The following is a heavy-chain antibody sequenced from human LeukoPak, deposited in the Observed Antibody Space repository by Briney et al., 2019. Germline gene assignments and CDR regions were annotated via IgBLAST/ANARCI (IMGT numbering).Heavy chain of an antibody. CDR1: GGTFSSYA. Sequence: RASVKVSCKASGGTFSSYAISWVRQAPGQGLEWMGGIIPIFGTANYAQKFQGRVTITADESTSTAYMELSSLRSEDTAVYYCAKGPTIPPYYPSGNYYETKAQFDYWGQGTLVTVSS. V-gene: IGHV1-69*01. D-gene: IGHD3-3*01. J-gene: IGHJ4*02. CDR2: IIPIFGTA. CDR3: AKGPTIPPYYPSGNYYETKAQFDY.